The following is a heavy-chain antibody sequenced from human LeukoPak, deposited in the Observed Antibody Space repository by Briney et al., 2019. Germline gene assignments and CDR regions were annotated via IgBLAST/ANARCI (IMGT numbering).Heavy chain of an antibody. Sequence: GGSLRLCCAASGFTFSSYEMNWVRQAPGKGLYWVSYLSSSGSTIYYADSVKGRFTISRDNAKNSLYLQMNSLRAEDTAVYYCARAGDIRLGELSLGRVFDIWGQGTLVTVSS. J-gene: IGHJ3*02. CDR2: LSSSGSTI. D-gene: IGHD3-16*02. V-gene: IGHV3-48*03. CDR1: GFTFSSYE. CDR3: ARAGDIRLGELSLGRVFDI.